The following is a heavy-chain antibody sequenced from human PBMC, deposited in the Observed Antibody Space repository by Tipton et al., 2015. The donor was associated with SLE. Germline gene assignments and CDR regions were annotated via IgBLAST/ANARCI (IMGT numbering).Heavy chain of an antibody. CDR2: IYTSGAT. CDR1: GVSISSSY. J-gene: IGHJ3*02. CDR3: ARAWLNNAFDI. D-gene: IGHD2/OR15-2a*01. Sequence: LRLSCNVSGVSISSSYWSWIRQPAGKGLEWIGRIYTSGATDDNPSLKSRVTMSVDMSKNQIFLKMTSVTAADSAVYFCARAWLNNAFDIWGQGTRVTVSS. V-gene: IGHV4-4*07.